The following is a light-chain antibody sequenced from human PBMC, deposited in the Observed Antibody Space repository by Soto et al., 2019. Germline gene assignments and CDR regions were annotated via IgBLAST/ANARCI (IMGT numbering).Light chain of an antibody. CDR1: QRINIY. CDR2: CAS. Sequence: IQMTQSPSSLSAFVGDRVTVTCRASQRINIYLNWYQQRPGKAPTLLIYCASSLQSGVASRFSGGGSRTDFTLTISSLQPEDFATYYCQQSFRSPYTFGPGTKLEIK. CDR3: QQSFRSPYT. V-gene: IGKV1-39*01. J-gene: IGKJ2*01.